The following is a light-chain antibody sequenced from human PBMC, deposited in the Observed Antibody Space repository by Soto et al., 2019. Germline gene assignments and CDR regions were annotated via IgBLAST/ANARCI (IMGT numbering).Light chain of an antibody. CDR3: QQRSTWPWT. J-gene: IGKJ1*01. CDR1: QSVGSY. V-gene: IGKV3-11*01. Sequence: EIVLTQSPATLSLSPGERATLSCRASQSVGSYLAWYQQKPGQAPRLLIYEASNRATGIPARFSGSGSGTDFSFTIRSIETEDFAIYYCQQRSTWPWTFGQGTKVDIK. CDR2: EAS.